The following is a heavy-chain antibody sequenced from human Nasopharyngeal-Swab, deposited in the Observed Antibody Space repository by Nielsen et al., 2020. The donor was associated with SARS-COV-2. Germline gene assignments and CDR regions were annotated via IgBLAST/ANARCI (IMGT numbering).Heavy chain of an antibody. J-gene: IGHJ5*02. V-gene: IGHV3-74*01. CDR2: TDENARIT. Sequence: GESLKISCRASGFSFGNYWMHWVRQSPGAGLVWVSRTDENARITNYADSVNGRFTISRDNAHNTLYLEMNSLKAEDTAVYYCVKDLAGRYGSWGLGTLVTVSS. CDR1: GFSFGNYW. CDR3: VKDLAGRYGS. D-gene: IGHD1-26*01.